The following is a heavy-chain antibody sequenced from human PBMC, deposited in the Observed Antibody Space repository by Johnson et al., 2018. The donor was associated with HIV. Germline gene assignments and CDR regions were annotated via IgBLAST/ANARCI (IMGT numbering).Heavy chain of an antibody. CDR2: ISWNSGSI. Sequence: QLVESGGGVVQPGRSLRVSCAASGVTFSSYGMHWVRQAPGKGLEWVSGISWNSGSIGYADSVKGRFTISRDNAKNSLYLQMNSLRAEDTALYYCAKVLTHYYDSSGYYYNACDIWGQGTMVTVSS. J-gene: IGHJ3*02. CDR3: AKVLTHYYDSSGYYYNACDI. D-gene: IGHD3-22*01. CDR1: GVTFSSYG. V-gene: IGHV3-9*01.